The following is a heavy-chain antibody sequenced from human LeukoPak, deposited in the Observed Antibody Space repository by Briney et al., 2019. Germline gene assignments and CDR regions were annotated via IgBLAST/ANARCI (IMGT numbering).Heavy chain of an antibody. CDR3: ARGMVAAAGRIYYYYGMDV. J-gene: IGHJ6*02. CDR2: ISWNSGSM. V-gene: IGHV3-9*01. D-gene: IGHD6-13*01. CDR1: GFTFDDYA. Sequence: GGSLRLSCAASGFTFDDYAMHWVRQAPGKGLEWVSGISWNSGSMDYADSVKGRFTISRDNAKNSLYLQMNSLRAEDTAVYYCARGMVAAAGRIYYYYGMDVWGQGTTVTVSS.